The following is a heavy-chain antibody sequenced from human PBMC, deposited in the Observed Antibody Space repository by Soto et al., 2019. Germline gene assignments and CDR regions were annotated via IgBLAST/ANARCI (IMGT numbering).Heavy chain of an antibody. CDR1: GFTFSSYW. Sequence: GSLRLSCAASGFTFSSYWMSWVRQAPGKGLEWVANIKQDGSEKYYVDSVKGRFTISRDNAKNSLYLQMNSLRAEDTAVYYCARGISRWLQFLGSWFDPWGQGTLVTVSS. D-gene: IGHD5-12*01. CDR3: ARGISRWLQFLGSWFDP. V-gene: IGHV3-7*05. CDR2: IKQDGSEK. J-gene: IGHJ5*02.